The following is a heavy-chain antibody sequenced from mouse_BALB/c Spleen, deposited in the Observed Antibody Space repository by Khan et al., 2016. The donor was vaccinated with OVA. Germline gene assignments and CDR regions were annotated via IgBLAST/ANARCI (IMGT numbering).Heavy chain of an antibody. CDR1: GYSITSDYA. Sequence: EVQLQESGPGLVKPSQSLSLTCTVTGYSITSDYAWNWIRQFPGNKLEWMGYISSSGSTNYTPAPKSPIYITRDTSKNQFFLQLNSVTTEDTATYYCARDGSRYTYAMDYSGQGPSVTVSP. CDR3: ARDGSRYTYAMDY. CDR2: ISSSGST. V-gene: IGHV3-2*02. J-gene: IGHJ4*01. D-gene: IGHD2-3*01.